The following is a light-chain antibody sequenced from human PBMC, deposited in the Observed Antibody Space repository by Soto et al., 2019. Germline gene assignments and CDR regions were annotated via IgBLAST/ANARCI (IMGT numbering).Light chain of an antibody. CDR3: QQYNSYPWT. Sequence: SPATVSLYKGERATLSCRASQSVSSYLAWYQQKPGQAPRLLIYGASSRATGIPDRFSGSGSETEFTLTISSLQPEDFAAYYCQQYNSYPWTFGQGTKVDIK. V-gene: IGKV3D-15*01. J-gene: IGKJ1*01. CDR2: GAS. CDR1: QSVSSY.